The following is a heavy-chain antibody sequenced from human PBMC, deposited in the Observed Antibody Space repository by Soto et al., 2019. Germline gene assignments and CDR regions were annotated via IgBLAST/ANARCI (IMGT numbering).Heavy chain of an antibody. J-gene: IGHJ6*02. CDR1: GVSTTSGANY. CDR3: ARDRPSPLNHLYYYGMDV. Sequence: TLSLTCTVSGVSTTSGANYWSWIRQHPGKGLEWIGYISHSGSTYYIASLWSRVSISVDASKNQFSLKLSSVTAADTAVYYCARDRPSPLNHLYYYGMDVWGQGTTVTVSS. V-gene: IGHV4-31*03. CDR2: ISHSGST.